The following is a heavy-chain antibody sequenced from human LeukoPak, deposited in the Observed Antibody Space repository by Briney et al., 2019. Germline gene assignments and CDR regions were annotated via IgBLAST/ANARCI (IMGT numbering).Heavy chain of an antibody. CDR3: ARSEMADY. CDR2: INPDSGAT. J-gene: IGHJ4*02. D-gene: IGHD1-14*01. V-gene: IGHV1-2*02. Sequence: GASVKVSCKASGYTFTSYNMHWVRQAPGQGLEWMGWINPDSGATNYAQRFQGRVTMTRDTSISTAYMELSRLRSDDTALYYCARSEMADYWDQGTLVTVSS. CDR1: GYTFTSYN.